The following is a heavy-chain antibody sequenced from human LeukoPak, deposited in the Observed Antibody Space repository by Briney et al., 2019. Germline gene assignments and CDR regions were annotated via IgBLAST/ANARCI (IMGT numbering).Heavy chain of an antibody. CDR3: ARHWLELPRYNWFDP. V-gene: IGHV4-59*08. J-gene: IGHJ5*02. D-gene: IGHD1-7*01. Sequence: SETLSLTCTVSGGSISNYYWSWIRQPPGKRLEWIGYIYSSGSTNYNPSLKSRVTISVDTSKDQFSLKLSSVTAADTAVYYCARHWLELPRYNWFDPWGQGTLVTVSS. CDR2: IYSSGST. CDR1: GGSISNYY.